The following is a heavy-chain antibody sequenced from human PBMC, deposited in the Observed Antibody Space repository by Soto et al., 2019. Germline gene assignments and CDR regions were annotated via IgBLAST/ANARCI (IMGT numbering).Heavy chain of an antibody. Sequence: GESLKISCKGSGYSFTSYWIGWVRQMPGKGLEWMGIIDPGDSDTRYSPPFQGQVTISADKSITTACLQWSGLKASDTAMYYCARRQQGGYSYGDAFDIWGQGRMVTVSS. CDR1: GYSFTSYW. J-gene: IGHJ3*02. CDR2: IDPGDSDT. D-gene: IGHD5-18*01. CDR3: ARRQQGGYSYGDAFDI. V-gene: IGHV5-51*01.